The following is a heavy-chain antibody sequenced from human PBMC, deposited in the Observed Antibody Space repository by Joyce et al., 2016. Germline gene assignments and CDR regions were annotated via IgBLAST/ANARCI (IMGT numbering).Heavy chain of an antibody. V-gene: IGHV3-30-3*01. Sequence: QVQLVESGGGVVQPGRSLRLSCAASGFVFNNYARHWVRRAPGKGLEWVSYVSIDGSSKYYADSVKGRFTVSRDNSRNTVSLQMDSLRIEDTAQYHCVRDRARSGGWGQGTLVTVSS. CDR2: VSIDGSSK. CDR3: VRDRARSGG. CDR1: GFVFNNYA. D-gene: IGHD3-10*01. J-gene: IGHJ4*02.